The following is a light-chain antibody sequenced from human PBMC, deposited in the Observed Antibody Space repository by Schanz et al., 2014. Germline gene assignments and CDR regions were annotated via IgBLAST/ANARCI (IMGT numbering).Light chain of an antibody. Sequence: DIQMTQSPSSLSASIGDRVTITCRASQGISNYLAWYQQRPGKVPKLLIFAASTLQSGVPSRFSGGGSGTDFTLTISSLQPEDVATYYCLQHHTYPITFGQGTRLDIK. CDR3: LQHHTYPIT. CDR1: QGISNY. J-gene: IGKJ5*01. V-gene: IGKV1-27*01. CDR2: AAS.